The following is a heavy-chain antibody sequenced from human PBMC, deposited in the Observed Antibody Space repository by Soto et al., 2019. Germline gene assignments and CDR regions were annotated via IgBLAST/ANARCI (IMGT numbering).Heavy chain of an antibody. D-gene: IGHD3-9*01. CDR2: ISSSSSTI. J-gene: IGHJ4*02. CDR1: GFTFSSYS. V-gene: IGHV3-48*01. Sequence: GGSLRLSCASSGFTFSSYSMNLVRQAPGKGLEWVSYISSSSSTIYYADSVKGRFTISRDNAKNSLYLQMNSLRAEDTAVYYCARDEPYYDILTGYLADDYWGQGTLVTVSS. CDR3: ARDEPYYDILTGYLADDY.